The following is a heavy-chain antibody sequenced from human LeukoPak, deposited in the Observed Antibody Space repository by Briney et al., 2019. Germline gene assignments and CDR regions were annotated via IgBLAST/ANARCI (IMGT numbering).Heavy chain of an antibody. CDR3: ARGYMSPGRPYFFDY. J-gene: IGHJ4*02. D-gene: IGHD2-2*02. CDR2: INSYNDNT. CDR1: GYTFSSYA. V-gene: IGHV1-18*01. Sequence: ASVKVSCKSSGYTFSSYAINWVRQAPGQGLEWMGWINSYNDNTIYAQKLQGRVTMTTDTSTSTAYMELRSLRSDDTAVYYCARGYMSPGRPYFFDYWGQGTLVTVSS.